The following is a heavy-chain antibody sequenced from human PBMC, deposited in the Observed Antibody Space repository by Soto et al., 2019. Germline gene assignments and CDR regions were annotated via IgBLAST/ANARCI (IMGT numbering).Heavy chain of an antibody. CDR1: GDSINSPGYS. CDR2: ISHSGST. CDR3: DRSEGMGVTTFDF. D-gene: IGHD1-26*01. Sequence: QLQLQESGSGLVKPSQTLSLTCAVSGDSINSPGYSWSWIRQPPGKGLEWIGSISHSGSTSYHPSLTSRVVISGDKSANLLSLMLTSVTAADTAVYYCDRSEGMGVTTFDFWGQGTHVIVSS. V-gene: IGHV4-30-2*01. J-gene: IGHJ5*01.